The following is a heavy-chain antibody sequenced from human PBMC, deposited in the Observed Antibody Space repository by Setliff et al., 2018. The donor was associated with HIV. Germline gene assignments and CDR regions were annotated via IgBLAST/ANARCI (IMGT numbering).Heavy chain of an antibody. CDR3: ARSSSWSYYYYYMDV. CDR2: IKQDGSEK. Sequence: GGSLRLFCAASGFTFSSYWMSWVRQAPGKGLEWVANIKQDGSEKYYVDSVKGRFTISRDNAKNSLYLQMNSLRAEDTAVYYCARSSSWSYYYYYMDVWGKGTTVTVSS. V-gene: IGHV3-7*03. D-gene: IGHD6-13*01. CDR1: GFTFSSYW. J-gene: IGHJ6*03.